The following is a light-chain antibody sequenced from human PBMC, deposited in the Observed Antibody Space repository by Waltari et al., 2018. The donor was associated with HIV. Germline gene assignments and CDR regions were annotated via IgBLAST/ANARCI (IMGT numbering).Light chain of an antibody. Sequence: VTLSCRASQSVSATDLAWYQQKSGQAPRLLIYGASTRATGVSDRFIGSGSATDFTLTVSRLEPADFAMYYCQHYTSTAITFGQGTRLE. CDR2: GAS. CDR3: QHYTSTAIT. CDR1: QSVSATD. J-gene: IGKJ5*01. V-gene: IGKV3-20*01.